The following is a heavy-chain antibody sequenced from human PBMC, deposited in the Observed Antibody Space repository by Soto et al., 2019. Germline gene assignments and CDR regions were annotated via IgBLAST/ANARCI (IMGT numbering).Heavy chain of an antibody. CDR1: GFTFGDYA. J-gene: IGHJ3*02. D-gene: IGHD2-15*01. CDR2: IRSKAYGGTT. V-gene: IGHV3-49*04. Sequence: GGSLRLSCTASGFTFGDYAMSWVRQAPGKGLEWVGFIRSKAYGGTTEYAASEKGRFTISRDDSKSIAYLQMNSLKTEDTAVYYCTRERPYCSGGSCYPSDRAFDIWGQGTMVTVSS. CDR3: TRERPYCSGGSCYPSDRAFDI.